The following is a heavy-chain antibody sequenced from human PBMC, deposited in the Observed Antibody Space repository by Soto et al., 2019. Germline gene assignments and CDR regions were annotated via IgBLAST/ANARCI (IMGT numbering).Heavy chain of an antibody. CDR3: ARWSYLDY. Sequence: GWSLRLSCAASGFSFGSYALSWVRQAPGKGLEWVSTISGSDGKTFYADSVKGRFSISRDTSQSTLYLQMNSLRADDTAMYYCARWSYLDYWGQGTRVTVSS. CDR2: ISGSDGKT. V-gene: IGHV3-23*01. J-gene: IGHJ4*02. CDR1: GFSFGSYA. D-gene: IGHD3-3*01.